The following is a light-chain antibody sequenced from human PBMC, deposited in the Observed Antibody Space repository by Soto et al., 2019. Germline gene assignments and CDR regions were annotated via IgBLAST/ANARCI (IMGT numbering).Light chain of an antibody. CDR2: DAS. Sequence: EIVLTQSPATLSLSPGEGATLSCGASQSVTSNYLAWYQQRPGLAPRLLIYDASSRVSGIPDRFSGSGSGTDFTLTISRLEPEDFAVYYCHQYGSSPLTFGGGTKVEIK. J-gene: IGKJ4*01. CDR1: QSVTSNY. V-gene: IGKV3D-20*01. CDR3: HQYGSSPLT.